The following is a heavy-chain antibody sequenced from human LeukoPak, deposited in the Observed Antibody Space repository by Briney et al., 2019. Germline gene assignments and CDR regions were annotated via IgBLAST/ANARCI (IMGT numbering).Heavy chain of an antibody. Sequence: GGSLRLSCAASGFTFSSYSMNWVRLAPGKGLEWVSSISSSSSYIYYADSVKGRFTISRDNAKNSLYLQMNSLRAEDTAVYYCARDTSHYDILTGYYLYYFDYWGQGTLVTVSS. D-gene: IGHD3-9*01. J-gene: IGHJ4*02. CDR2: ISSSSSYI. CDR3: ARDTSHYDILTGYYLYYFDY. V-gene: IGHV3-21*01. CDR1: GFTFSSYS.